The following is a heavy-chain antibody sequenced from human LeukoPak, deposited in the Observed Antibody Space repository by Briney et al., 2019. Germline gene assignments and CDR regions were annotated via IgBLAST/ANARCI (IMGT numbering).Heavy chain of an antibody. J-gene: IGHJ5*02. D-gene: IGHD4-17*01. Sequence: SETLSLTCTVSGGSISSSSYSWGWIRQPPGKGLEWIGSIYYSGSTYYNPSLKSRVTISVDTSKNQFSLKLSSVTAADTAVYYCARGYGDYGDWSDPWGQGTLVTVSS. CDR2: IYYSGST. V-gene: IGHV4-39*01. CDR3: ARGYGDYGDWSDP. CDR1: GGSISSSSYS.